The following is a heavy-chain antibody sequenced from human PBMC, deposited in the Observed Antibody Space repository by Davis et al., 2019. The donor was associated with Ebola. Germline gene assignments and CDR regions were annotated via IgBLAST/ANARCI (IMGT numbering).Heavy chain of an antibody. CDR3: AREAYCGGDCYSFYYYYGMDV. V-gene: IGHV1-2*04. J-gene: IGHJ6*02. CDR1: GYTFTGYY. D-gene: IGHD2-21*02. Sequence: AASVKVSCKASGYTFTGYYMHCVRHAPGQGLEWMGWINPTSGGTNYAQKFKGWFTMIRDTSISSAYMVLSRLRSDDTAVYYCAREAYCGGDCYSFYYYYGMDVWGQGTTVTVSS. CDR2: INPTSGGT.